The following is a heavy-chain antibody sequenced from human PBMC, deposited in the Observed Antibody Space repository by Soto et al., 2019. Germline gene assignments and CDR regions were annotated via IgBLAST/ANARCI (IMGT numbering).Heavy chain of an antibody. J-gene: IGHJ5*02. CDR3: AKAGVVVITKGWFDP. CDR2: ISYDGSNK. CDR1: GFTLSSYG. V-gene: IGHV3-30*18. D-gene: IGHD3-22*01. Sequence: GGSLRLSCAASGFTLSSYGMHWVRQAPGKGLEWVAVISYDGSNKYYADSVKGRFTISRDNSKNTLYLQMNSLRAEDTAVYYCAKAGVVVITKGWFDPWGQGTLVTVSS.